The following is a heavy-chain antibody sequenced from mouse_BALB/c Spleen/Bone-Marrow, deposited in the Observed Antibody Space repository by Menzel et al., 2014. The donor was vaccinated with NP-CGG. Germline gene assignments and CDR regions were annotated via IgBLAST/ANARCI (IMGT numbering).Heavy chain of an antibody. CDR1: GYAFSSSW. Sequence: QVQLQQSGPELVKPGASVKISCKASGYAFSSSWMNWVKQRPGQGLEWIGRIYPGDGDTNYNGKFKGKATLTADKSSSXAYMQLSSLTSVDSAVYFCARHAYGNSYWYFDVWGAGTTVTVSS. D-gene: IGHD2-1*01. V-gene: IGHV1-82*01. CDR2: IYPGDGDT. CDR3: ARHAYGNSYWYFDV. J-gene: IGHJ1*01.